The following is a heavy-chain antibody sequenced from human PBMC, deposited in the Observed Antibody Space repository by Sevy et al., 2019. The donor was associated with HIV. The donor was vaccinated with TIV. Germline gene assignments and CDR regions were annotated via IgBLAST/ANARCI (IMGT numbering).Heavy chain of an antibody. Sequence: GGSLRLSCTASGFTFGDYAMSWFRQAPGKGLEWVGFIRSKAYGGTTEYAASVKGRFTMSRDDSKGIAYLQMTSLKAEDTAVYYCARSLRWSPTSYYFDYWGQGTLVTVSS. V-gene: IGHV3-49*03. CDR2: IRSKAYGGTT. CDR1: GFTFGDYA. CDR3: ARSLRWSPTSYYFDY. J-gene: IGHJ4*02. D-gene: IGHD4-17*01.